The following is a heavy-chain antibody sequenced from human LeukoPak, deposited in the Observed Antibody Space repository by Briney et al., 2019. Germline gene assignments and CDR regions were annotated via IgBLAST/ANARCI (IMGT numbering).Heavy chain of an antibody. Sequence: PGGSLRLSSAASGFTFSSYWMSWVRQAPGKGLEWVAVISYDGSNKYYADSVKGRFTISRDNSKNTLYLQMNSLRAEDTAVYYCARESYDSSGQDYWGQGTLVTVSS. J-gene: IGHJ4*02. CDR2: ISYDGSNK. CDR1: GFTFSSYW. CDR3: ARESYDSSGQDY. V-gene: IGHV3-30-3*01. D-gene: IGHD3-22*01.